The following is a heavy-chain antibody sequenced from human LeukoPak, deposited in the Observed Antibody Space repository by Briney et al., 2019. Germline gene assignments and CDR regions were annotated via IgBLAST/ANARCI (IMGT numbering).Heavy chain of an antibody. CDR2: INPSGGST. J-gene: IGHJ4*02. D-gene: IGHD5-12*01. CDR1: GYTFTSYY. V-gene: IGHV1-46*01. CDR3: ARPVATDGDFDY. Sequence: ASVKVSCKASGYTFTSYYMHWVRQAPGQGLEWMGIINPSGGSTSYAQKFQGRVTMTRDTPTSTVYMELSSLRSEDTAVYYCARPVATDGDFDYWGQGTLVTVSS.